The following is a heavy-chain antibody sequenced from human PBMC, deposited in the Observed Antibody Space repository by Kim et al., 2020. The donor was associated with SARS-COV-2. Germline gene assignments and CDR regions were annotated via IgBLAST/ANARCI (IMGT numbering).Heavy chain of an antibody. D-gene: IGHD2-15*01. V-gene: IGHV1-8*01. J-gene: IGHJ6*02. CDR1: GYTFTSYD. CDR3: ARGVHTPIYYYYGMDV. Sequence: ASVKVSCKASGYTFTSYDINWVRQATGQGLEWMGWMNPNSGNTGYAQKFQGRVTMTRNTSIRTAYMELSSLRSEDTAVYYCARGVHTPIYYYYGMDVWGQGTTVTVSS. CDR2: MNPNSGNT.